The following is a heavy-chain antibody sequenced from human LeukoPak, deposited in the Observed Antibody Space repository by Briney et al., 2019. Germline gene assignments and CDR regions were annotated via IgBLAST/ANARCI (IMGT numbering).Heavy chain of an antibody. CDR1: GGSISSSSYY. CDR3: ARGPGTKFYYFDY. J-gene: IGHJ4*02. V-gene: IGHV4-39*07. D-gene: IGHD1-14*01. CDR2: IYYSGST. Sequence: SETLSLTCTVSGGSISSSSYYWGWIRQPPGKGLEWIGSIYYSGSTYYNPSLKSRVTISVDTSKNQFSLKLSSVTAADTAVYYCARGPGTKFYYFDYWGQGTLVTVSS.